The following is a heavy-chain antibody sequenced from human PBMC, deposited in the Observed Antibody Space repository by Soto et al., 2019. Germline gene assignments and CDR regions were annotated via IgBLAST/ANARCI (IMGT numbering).Heavy chain of an antibody. CDR3: ARGYNWNGFDAFDI. V-gene: IGHV4-59*01. CDR1: GGFISSYY. Sequence: SETLSLTCTVSGGFISSYYWSWIRQPPGTGLEWIGYIYYSGRTNYNPSLKSRVTISVDTSKNQFSLKLSSVTAADTAVYYCARGYNWNGFDAFDIWGQGTMVT. J-gene: IGHJ3*02. D-gene: IGHD1-20*01. CDR2: IYYSGRT.